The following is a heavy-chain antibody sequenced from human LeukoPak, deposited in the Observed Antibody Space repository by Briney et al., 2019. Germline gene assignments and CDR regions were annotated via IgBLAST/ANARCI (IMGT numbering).Heavy chain of an antibody. CDR2: ISSNGGST. Sequence: PGGSLRLSCSASGFTFSSYAMHWVRQAPGKGLEYVSAISSNGGSTYYADSVKGRFTISRDNSKNTLYLQMSSLRAEDTAVYYCVKGVAPWFGELPKTPYFDYWGQGTLVTVSS. J-gene: IGHJ4*02. V-gene: IGHV3-64D*06. CDR3: VKGVAPWFGELPKTPYFDY. D-gene: IGHD3-10*01. CDR1: GFTFSSYA.